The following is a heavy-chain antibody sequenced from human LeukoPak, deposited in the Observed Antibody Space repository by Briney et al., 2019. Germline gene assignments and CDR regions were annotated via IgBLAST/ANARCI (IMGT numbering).Heavy chain of an antibody. V-gene: IGHV4-34*01. CDR3: AGHPFATPFDH. CDR1: GGSFSGYY. CDR2: INHSGST. Sequence: SETLSLTCAVYGGSFSGYYWSWIRQPPGKGLEWIGEINHSGSTNYNPSLRSRVTMSLDTSKNQLSLRLTSVTAADTAVYYCAGHPFATPFDHWGRGTLVTVSS. J-gene: IGHJ4*02. D-gene: IGHD2-15*01.